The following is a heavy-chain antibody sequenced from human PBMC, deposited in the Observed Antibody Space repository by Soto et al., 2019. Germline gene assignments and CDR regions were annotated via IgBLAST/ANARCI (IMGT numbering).Heavy chain of an antibody. CDR2: ISGSGGST. CDR1: GFTFSSYA. J-gene: IGHJ3*02. D-gene: IGHD2-2*01. CDR3: AKDAGLDIVVVPAAMEGVYAFDI. V-gene: IGHV3-23*01. Sequence: GGSLRLSCAASGFTFSSYAMSWVRQAPGKGLEWVSAISGSGGSTYYADSVKGRFTISRDNSKNTLYLQMNSLRAEDTAVYFCAKDAGLDIVVVPAAMEGVYAFDIWGQGTMVTVSS.